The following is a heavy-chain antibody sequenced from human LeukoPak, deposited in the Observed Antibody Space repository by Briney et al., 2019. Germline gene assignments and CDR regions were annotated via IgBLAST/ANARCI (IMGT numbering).Heavy chain of an antibody. Sequence: SETLSLTCIVSGGSISSSGYYWGWIRQPPGKGLEWIGSMYYSGSTYHNPSLMSRVTISVDTSKNQFSLKLSSVTAADTAVYYCARDIRPMVRGDDNWFDPWGQGTLVTVSS. D-gene: IGHD3-10*01. CDR2: MYYSGST. V-gene: IGHV4-39*02. J-gene: IGHJ5*02. CDR3: ARDIRPMVRGDDNWFDP. CDR1: GGSISSSGYY.